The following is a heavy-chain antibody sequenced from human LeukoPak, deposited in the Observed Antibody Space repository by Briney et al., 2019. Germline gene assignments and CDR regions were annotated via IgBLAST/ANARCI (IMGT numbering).Heavy chain of an antibody. CDR2: IGTAYDT. CDR3: AKASTHYCGGDCPLGY. CDR1: GFTFSRND. Sequence: GGSLRLSCVVSGFTFSRNDMHWVRQAPGKGLEWVSGIGTAYDTYYADSVKGRFTISRDNSKNTLYLQMNSLRAEDTAVYYCAKASTHYCGGDCPLGYWGQGTLVTVSS. J-gene: IGHJ4*02. D-gene: IGHD2-21*02. V-gene: IGHV3-13*01.